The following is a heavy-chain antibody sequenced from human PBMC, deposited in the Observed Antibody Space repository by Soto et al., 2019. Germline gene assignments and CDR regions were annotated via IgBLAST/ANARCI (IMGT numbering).Heavy chain of an antibody. V-gene: IGHV4-59*08. J-gene: IGHJ4*02. Sequence: SETLSLTCSVSGVSISSHYWGWIRQPPGKGLEWIGYIYNSAITKYNPSPKSRVTMSVDTSKNQVSLKVSSVTAADTAVYYCARLRGVYSDSSWNYYFDYWGQGTLVTVSS. D-gene: IGHD6-6*01. CDR3: ARLRGVYSDSSWNYYFDY. CDR2: IYNSAIT. CDR1: GVSISSHY.